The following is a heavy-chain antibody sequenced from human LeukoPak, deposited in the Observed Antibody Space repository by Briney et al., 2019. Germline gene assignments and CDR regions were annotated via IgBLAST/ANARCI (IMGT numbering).Heavy chain of an antibody. J-gene: IGHJ5*02. Sequence: GGSLRLSCAASGFTFSSYSMNWVRQAPGKGLEWVSYISSSSSTIYYADSVKGRFTISRDNAKNSLYLQMNSLRAEDTAVYYCARESGAYSSSGGSWFDPWGQGTLVTVSS. CDR3: ARESGAYSSSGGSWFDP. V-gene: IGHV3-48*04. CDR2: ISSSSSTI. D-gene: IGHD6-13*01. CDR1: GFTFSSYS.